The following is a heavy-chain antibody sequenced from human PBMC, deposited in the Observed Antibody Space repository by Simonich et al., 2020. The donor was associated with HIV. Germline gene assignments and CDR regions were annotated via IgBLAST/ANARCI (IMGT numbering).Heavy chain of an antibody. CDR1: GGSYSGYY. CDR2: INHSGNT. Sequence: QVQLQQWGAGLLKPSETLSLTCAVYGGSYSGYYGSWIRQPPGKGHEWIGEINHSGNTNYNPSLKRRVTISVDTSKNQFSLKLSSVTAADTAVYYCARRHPTTVTTPYFDYWGQGTLVTVSS. V-gene: IGHV4-34*01. J-gene: IGHJ4*02. D-gene: IGHD4-17*01. CDR3: ARRHPTTVTTPYFDY.